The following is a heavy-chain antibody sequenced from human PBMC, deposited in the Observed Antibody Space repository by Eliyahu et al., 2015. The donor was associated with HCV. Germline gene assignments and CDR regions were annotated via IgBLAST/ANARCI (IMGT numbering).Heavy chain of an antibody. J-gene: IGHJ5*02. V-gene: IGHV2-70*15. CDR1: GFSLSTSGMC. CDR2: IDWDDDK. D-gene: IGHD1-26*01. CDR3: ARAHLNSGNYPNWFDP. Sequence: QVTLRESGPALVKPTQTLTLTCTFSGFSLSTSGMCVSWIRQPPGKALEWLARIDWDDDKYYSTSLKTRLTISKDTSKNQVVLTMTNMDPVDTATYYCARAHLNSGNYPNWFDPWGQGTLVTVSS.